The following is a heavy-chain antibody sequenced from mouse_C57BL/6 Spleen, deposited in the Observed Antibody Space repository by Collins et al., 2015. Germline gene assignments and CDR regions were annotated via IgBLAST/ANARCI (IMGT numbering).Heavy chain of an antibody. Sequence: QIQLVQSGPELKKPGETVKISCKASGYTFTDYSMHWVKQAPGKGLKWMGWINTETGEPTYADDFKGRFAFSLETSASTAYLQINNLKNEDTATYFCARRETAAPFAYWGQGTLVTVSA. V-gene: IGHV9-2-1*01. CDR2: INTETGEP. CDR1: GYTFTDYS. D-gene: IGHD1-2*01. CDR3: ARRETAAPFAY. J-gene: IGHJ3*01.